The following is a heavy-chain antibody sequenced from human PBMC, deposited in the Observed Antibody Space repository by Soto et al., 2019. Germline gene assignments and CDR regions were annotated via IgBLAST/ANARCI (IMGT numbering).Heavy chain of an antibody. CDR3: AQGGIYSSEQRFDY. Sequence: GGVLRLSCAASGFTFSRYAMSWVRQAPGKGLEWVSSISGSGASTYYADSVKGRFTISRDNSRNTLYLQMNSLRAEDKAVYYCAQGGIYSSEQRFDYWRQGALVTVSS. V-gene: IGHV3-23*01. D-gene: IGHD6-19*01. CDR1: GFTFSRYA. CDR2: ISGSGAST. J-gene: IGHJ4*02.